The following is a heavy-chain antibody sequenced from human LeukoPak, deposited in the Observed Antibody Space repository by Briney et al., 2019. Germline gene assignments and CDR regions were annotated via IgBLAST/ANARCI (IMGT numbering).Heavy chain of an antibody. CDR2: INHSGST. Sequence: PSETLSLTCAVYGGSFSGYCWSWIRQPPGKGLEWIGEINHSGSTNYNPSLKSRVTISVDTSKNQFSLKLSSVTAADTAVYYCARPSVGTSSWFYYYYMDVWGKGTTVTISS. J-gene: IGHJ6*03. CDR3: ARPSVGTSSWFYYYYMDV. V-gene: IGHV4-34*01. CDR1: GGSFSGYC. D-gene: IGHD6-13*01.